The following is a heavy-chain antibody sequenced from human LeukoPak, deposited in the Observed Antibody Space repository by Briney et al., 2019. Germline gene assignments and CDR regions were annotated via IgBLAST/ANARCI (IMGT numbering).Heavy chain of an antibody. D-gene: IGHD3-10*01. CDR2: IYWDDDK. CDR1: GFSLSTSGVG. V-gene: IGHV2-5*02. Sequence: SGPTLVNPTQTLTLSCTFSGFSLSTSGVGVGWIRQPPGKALEWLALIYWDDDKRYSPSLKSRLTITKDTSKNQVVLTMTNMDPVDTATYYCARSKMVRGVIISSAPNWFGPWGQGTLVTVSS. CDR3: ARSKMVRGVIISSAPNWFGP. J-gene: IGHJ5*02.